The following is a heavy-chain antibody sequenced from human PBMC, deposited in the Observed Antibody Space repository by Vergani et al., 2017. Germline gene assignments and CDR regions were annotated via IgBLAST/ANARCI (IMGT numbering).Heavy chain of an antibody. CDR2: IWYDGSNK. CDR1: GFTFSSYG. J-gene: IGHJ6*03. D-gene: IGHD2-2*01. Sequence: QVQLVESGGGVVQPGRSLRLSCAASGFTFSSYGMHWVRQAPGKGLEWVAVIWYDGSNKYYADSVKGRFTISRDNSKNTLYLQMNSLRAEDTALYYCARGEWSTSPYYYYMDVWGKGTTVTVSS. V-gene: IGHV3-33*01. CDR3: ARGEWSTSPYYYYMDV.